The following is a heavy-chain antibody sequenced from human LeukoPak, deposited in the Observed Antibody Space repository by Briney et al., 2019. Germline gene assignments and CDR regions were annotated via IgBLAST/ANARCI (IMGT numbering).Heavy chain of an antibody. Sequence: ASVKVSCKASGYTFTSYAMHWVRQAPGQRLEWMGWINAGNGNTKYSQKFQGRVTTTRDTSAGTAYMELSSLRSEDTAVYYCASHHPNSSGWDYYFDYWGQGTLVTVSS. V-gene: IGHV1-3*01. CDR3: ASHHPNSSGWDYYFDY. J-gene: IGHJ4*02. CDR2: INAGNGNT. CDR1: GYTFTSYA. D-gene: IGHD6-19*01.